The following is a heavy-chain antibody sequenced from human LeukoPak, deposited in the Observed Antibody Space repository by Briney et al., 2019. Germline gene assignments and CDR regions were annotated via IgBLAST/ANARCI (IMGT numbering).Heavy chain of an antibody. CDR1: GFTFSSYA. V-gene: IGHV3-23*01. CDR3: TTTLYCSSTSCYEFNY. Sequence: GGSLRLSCAASGFTFSSYAMSWVRQAPGKGLEWVSAISGSGGSTYYADSVKGRFTISRDNSKNTLYLQMNSLRAEDTAVYYCTTTLYCSSTSCYEFNYWGQGTLVTVSS. CDR2: ISGSGGST. D-gene: IGHD2-2*01. J-gene: IGHJ4*02.